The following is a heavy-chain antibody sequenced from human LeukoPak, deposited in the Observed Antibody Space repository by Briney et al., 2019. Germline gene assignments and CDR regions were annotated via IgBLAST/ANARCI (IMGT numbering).Heavy chain of an antibody. D-gene: IGHD2/OR15-2a*01. CDR2: LYTGGGA. V-gene: IGHV3-53*01. J-gene: IGHJ4*02. CDR3: ARSANYLTHYFDD. CDR1: GFNVSTNY. Sequence: GGSLRLSCAASGFNVSTNYMSWVRQAPGGGLEWVSTLYTGGGAYYSAFVKGHFTISRDISKNTLYLQLSYLRAEDTAVYYCARSANYLTHYFDDWGQGTPVIASS.